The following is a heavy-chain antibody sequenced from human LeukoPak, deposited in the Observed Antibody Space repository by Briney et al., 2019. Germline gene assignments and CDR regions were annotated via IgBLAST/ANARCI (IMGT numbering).Heavy chain of an antibody. V-gene: IGHV7-4-1*02. CDR1: GYTFTSYA. CDR3: ARGYSSGWYYYYYMDV. D-gene: IGHD6-19*01. Sequence: ASVKVSCKASGYTFTSYAMNWVRQAPGQGLEWMGWINTNTGNPTYAQGFTGRFVFSLDTSVSTAYLRISSLKAEDTAVYYCARGYSSGWYYYYYMDVWGKGTTVTVSS. J-gene: IGHJ6*03. CDR2: INTNTGNP.